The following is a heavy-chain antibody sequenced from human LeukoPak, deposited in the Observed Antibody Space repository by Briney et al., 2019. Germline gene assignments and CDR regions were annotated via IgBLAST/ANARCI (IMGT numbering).Heavy chain of an antibody. D-gene: IGHD3-22*01. CDR2: INHSGST. CDR3: ARNYYDSSFDY. CDR1: GGSFSGYY. V-gene: IGHV4-34*01. J-gene: IGHJ4*02. Sequence: SETLSLTCAVYGGSFSGYYWSWIRQPPGKGLEWIGEINHSGSTNYNPSLKSRVTISVDTSKNQFFLKLSSVTAADTAVYYCARNYYDSSFDYWGQGTLVTVSS.